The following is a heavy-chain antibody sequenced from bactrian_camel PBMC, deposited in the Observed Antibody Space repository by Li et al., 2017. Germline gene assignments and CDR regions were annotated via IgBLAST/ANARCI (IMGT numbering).Heavy chain of an antibody. CDR3: AIQPARGTWQFGAQCDY. CDR2: TDNGVGTT. D-gene: IGHD5*01. V-gene: IGHV3S1*01. Sequence: VQLVESGGGSVQAGGSLRLSCAASGFTFGLYWMYWVRQAPGKERDWVATDNGVGTTYYGDSVKGRFTISRDNAKNTVYLQMNSLKSEDTALYYCAIQPARGTWQFGAQCDYWGQGTQVTVS. CDR1: GFTFGLYW. J-gene: IGHJ4*01.